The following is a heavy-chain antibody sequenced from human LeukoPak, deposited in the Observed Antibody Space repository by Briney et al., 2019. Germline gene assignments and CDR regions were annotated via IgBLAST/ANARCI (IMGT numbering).Heavy chain of an antibody. J-gene: IGHJ4*02. V-gene: IGHV3-9*03. CDR2: INWSSATI. Sequence: PGRSLRLSCAASGFTYDNYAMHWVRQAPGKGLEWVSGINWSSATIAYADSVKGRFTISRDNAKNSLYLQMNSLRPEDMALYYCAKDTRLSPAVNPAFDSWGQGTQVTVSS. D-gene: IGHD2/OR15-2a*01. CDR3: AKDTRLSPAVNPAFDS. CDR1: GFTYDNYA.